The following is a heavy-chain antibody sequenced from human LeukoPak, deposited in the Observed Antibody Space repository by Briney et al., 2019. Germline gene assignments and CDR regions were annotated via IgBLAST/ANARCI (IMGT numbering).Heavy chain of an antibody. D-gene: IGHD1-26*01. Sequence: PGGSLRLSCAASRFTFSSYAMSWVRQAPGKGLEWVSVISGTGVSTYYADSVKGRFTISRDTSKNTLYLQMNSLRAEDTAVYYCAKGQMGATTLDYWGQGTLVTISS. CDR2: ISGTGVST. CDR1: RFTFSSYA. CDR3: AKGQMGATTLDY. J-gene: IGHJ4*02. V-gene: IGHV3-23*01.